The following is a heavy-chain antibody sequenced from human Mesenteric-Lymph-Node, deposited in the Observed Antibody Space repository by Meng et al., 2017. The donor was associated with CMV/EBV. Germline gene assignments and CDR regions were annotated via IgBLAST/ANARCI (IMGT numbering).Heavy chain of an antibody. Sequence: GESLKISCAASGFTFSNAWMSWVRQAPGKGLEWVSAISGSGGNTYYADSVKGRFTISRDNSKNTLYLQMNSLRAEDTAVYYCAKGGSPSNWGQGTLVTVSS. CDR2: ISGSGGNT. V-gene: IGHV3-23*01. CDR3: AKGGSPSN. D-gene: IGHD1-26*01. CDR1: GFTFSNAW. J-gene: IGHJ4*02.